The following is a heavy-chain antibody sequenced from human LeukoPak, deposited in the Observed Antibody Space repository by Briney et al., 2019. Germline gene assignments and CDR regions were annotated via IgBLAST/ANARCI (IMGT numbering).Heavy chain of an antibody. CDR1: GYTFSSYA. J-gene: IGHJ4*02. CDR2: ISGSGGTT. Sequence: TGGSLRLSCAASGYTFSSYAMGWVRQAPGKGLEWVSAISGSGGTTYYADSVKGRFTISRDNSKNTLYLQMNSLRAEDTALYYCAKDRAYSGTYYGLFDYWGQGTLVTVSS. D-gene: IGHD1-26*01. V-gene: IGHV3-23*01. CDR3: AKDRAYSGTYYGLFDY.